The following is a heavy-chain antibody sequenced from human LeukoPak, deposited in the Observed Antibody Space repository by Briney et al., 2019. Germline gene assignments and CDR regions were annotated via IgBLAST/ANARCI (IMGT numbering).Heavy chain of an antibody. CDR3: ARAARGYCSGGSCYSCFV. CDR1: GGTFSSYA. Sequence: SVKVSCKASGGTFSSYAISWVRQAPGQGLEWMGRIIPIFGTANYAQKFQGRVTITADESTSTAYMELSSLRSEDTAVYYCARAARGYCSGGSCYSCFVWGQGTLVTVSS. V-gene: IGHV1-69*15. J-gene: IGHJ4*02. CDR2: IIPIFGTA. D-gene: IGHD2-15*01.